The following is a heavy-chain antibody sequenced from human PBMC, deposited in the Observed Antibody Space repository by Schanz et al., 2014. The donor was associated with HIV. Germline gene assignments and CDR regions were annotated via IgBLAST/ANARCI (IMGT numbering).Heavy chain of an antibody. V-gene: IGHV3-74*01. J-gene: IGHJ4*02. CDR2: INSNEGTT. CDR3: AKVAIHSSGWLPFDY. CDR1: GFTFSSHW. D-gene: IGHD6-19*01. Sequence: EVQLVESGGGLVQPGGSLRLSCAASGFTFSSHWMHWVRQAPGKGLVWVSRINSNEGTTDYADSVKGRFTISRDNAKNTLYLQMNSLRAEDTAVYYCAKVAIHSSGWLPFDYWGQGTLVTVSS.